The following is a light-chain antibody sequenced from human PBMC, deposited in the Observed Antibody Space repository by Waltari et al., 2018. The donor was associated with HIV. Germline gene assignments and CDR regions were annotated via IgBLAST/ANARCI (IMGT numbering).Light chain of an antibody. V-gene: IGLV1-44*01. J-gene: IGLJ1*01. CDR3: AAWDDSLNAYV. CDR2: SNN. Sequence: QSVLTQPPSASGTPGQRVTISCSGSSSNIGSNTVNWYQQLPATAPKLLIYSNNQRPSGVPDRFSGSKSGTSASLAISGLQSEDEADYYCAAWDDSLNAYVFGTGTKVTVL. CDR1: SSNIGSNT.